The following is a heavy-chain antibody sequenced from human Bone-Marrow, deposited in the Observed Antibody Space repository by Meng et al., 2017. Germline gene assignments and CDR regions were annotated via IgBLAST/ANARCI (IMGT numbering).Heavy chain of an antibody. J-gene: IGHJ4*02. CDR3: ARGPTTMAHDFDY. D-gene: IGHD4-11*01. V-gene: IGHV4-34*01. CDR1: VWSCSDNY. CDR2: INNSGST. Sequence: QWGAGLLKPAGTLSLTCVVSVWSCSDNYCSWIRQPPGKGLEWIGEINNSGSTNYNPSLESRATISVDTSQNNISLKLSSVTAADSAVYYCARGPTTMAHDFDYWGQGTLVTVSS.